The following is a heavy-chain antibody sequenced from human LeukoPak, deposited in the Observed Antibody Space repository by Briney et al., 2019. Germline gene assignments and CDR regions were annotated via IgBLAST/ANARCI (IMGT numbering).Heavy chain of an antibody. D-gene: IGHD6-19*01. CDR2: ISSSSSTI. Sequence: PGGSLRLSCTASGLGFSSYSMNWVRQAPGKGLEWVSYISSSSSTIYYADSVKGRLTISRDNAKNSLYLQMNSLRAEDTAVYYCARELAVDFDYWGQGTLVTVSS. J-gene: IGHJ4*02. V-gene: IGHV3-48*01. CDR3: ARELAVDFDY. CDR1: GLGFSSYS.